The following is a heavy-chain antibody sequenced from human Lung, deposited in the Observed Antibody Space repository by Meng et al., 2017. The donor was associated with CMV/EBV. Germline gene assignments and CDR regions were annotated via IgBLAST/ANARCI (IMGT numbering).Heavy chain of an antibody. V-gene: IGHV1-69*05. J-gene: IGHJ6*04. CDR2: LIPIFGTA. Sequence: SXXVSCNASGGTFSSYAISWVRQAPGQGLEWMGGLIPIFGTANYAQKLQCRVTITTDESTSTDYMELSSLRSEDTAVYYCARRRAVAGTQVYYYYGMDVWGEGXTVTGSS. CDR3: ARRRAVAGTQVYYYYGMDV. D-gene: IGHD6-19*01. CDR1: GGTFSSYA.